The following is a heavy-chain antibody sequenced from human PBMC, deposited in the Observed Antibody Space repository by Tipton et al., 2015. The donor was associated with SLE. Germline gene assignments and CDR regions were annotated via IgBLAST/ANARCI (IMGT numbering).Heavy chain of an antibody. D-gene: IGHD2-21*01. V-gene: IGHV3-48*03. CDR3: ARAYYGMDV. CDR2: ITRSGSI. J-gene: IGHJ6*02. CDR1: GFTFSLYE. Sequence: SLRLSCAASGFTFSLYEMNWARQTPGKGLECVSYITRSGSIYYADSVKGRVTISRDSAKNSLYLQMSSLRVEDTAVYYCARAYYGMDVWGQGTTVTVSS.